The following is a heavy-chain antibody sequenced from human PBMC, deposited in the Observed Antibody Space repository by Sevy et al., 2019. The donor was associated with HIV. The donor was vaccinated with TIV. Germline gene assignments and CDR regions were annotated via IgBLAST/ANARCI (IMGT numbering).Heavy chain of an antibody. CDR1: GFTFSSYG. V-gene: IGHV3-30*03. CDR2: ILYDGSNK. CDR3: VRAIQLAASY. Sequence: GGSLRLSCAASGFTFSSYGMHWVRQAPGKGLEWVAVILYDGSNKYYADSVKGRFTISRDSAKNSVFLQMTSLRAEDTAVYYCVRAIQLAASYWGQGMLVTVSS. D-gene: IGHD2-15*01. J-gene: IGHJ4*02.